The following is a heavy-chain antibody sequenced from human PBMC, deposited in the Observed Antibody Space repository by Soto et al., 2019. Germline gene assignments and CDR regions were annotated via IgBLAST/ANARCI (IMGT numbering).Heavy chain of an antibody. CDR2: ISYDGSNK. D-gene: IGHD3-3*01. Sequence: GGSLRLSCAASGFTFSSYCMQWVRQAPGKGLEWVAVISYDGSNKYYADSVKGRFTISRDNSKNTLYLQMNSLRAEDTAVYYCAKSPGGYYSFDIWGQGTMVTVSS. CDR1: GFTFSSYC. V-gene: IGHV3-30*18. CDR3: AKSPGGYYSFDI. J-gene: IGHJ3*02.